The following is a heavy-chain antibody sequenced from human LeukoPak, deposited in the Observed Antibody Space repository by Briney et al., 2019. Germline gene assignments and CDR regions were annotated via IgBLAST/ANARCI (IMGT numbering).Heavy chain of an antibody. Sequence: ASVKVPCKASGYTFTSYDINWVRQATGQGLEWMGWMNPNSGNTGYAQKFQGRVTMTRNTSISTAYMELSSLRSEDTAVYYCARCDFSGGSCYLIGWGQGTLVTVSS. J-gene: IGHJ4*02. V-gene: IGHV1-8*01. CDR1: GYTFTSYD. CDR2: MNPNSGNT. CDR3: ARCDFSGGSCYLIG. D-gene: IGHD2-15*01.